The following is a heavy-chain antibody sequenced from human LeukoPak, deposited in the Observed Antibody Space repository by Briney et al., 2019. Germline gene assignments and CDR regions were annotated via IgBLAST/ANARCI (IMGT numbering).Heavy chain of an antibody. J-gene: IGHJ6*03. CDR1: GYTFTSYG. V-gene: IGHV1-18*01. CDR2: ISAYNGNT. Sequence: ASVKVSCKASGYTFTSYGISWARQAPGQGLEWMGWISAYNGNTNYAQKLQGRVTMTTDTSTSTAYMELRSLRSDDTAVYYCARGGCSGGSCYIGYYYYYYMDVWGKGTTVTVSS. CDR3: ARGGCSGGSCYIGYYYYYYMDV. D-gene: IGHD2-15*01.